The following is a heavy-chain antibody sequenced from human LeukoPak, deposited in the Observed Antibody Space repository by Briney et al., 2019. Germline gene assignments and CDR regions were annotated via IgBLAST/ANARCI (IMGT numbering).Heavy chain of an antibody. V-gene: IGHV1-8*02. Sequence: GASVKVSCKASGYTFTGYYIHWVRQAPGQGLEWMGWINPNSGNTGYAQKFQGRVTMTRNTSISTAYMELSSLRSEDTAVYYCARVPSYDILTGYYIAAFYYYYYGMDVWGQGTTVTVSS. CDR1: GYTFTGYY. CDR2: INPNSGNT. J-gene: IGHJ6*02. D-gene: IGHD3-9*01. CDR3: ARVPSYDILTGYYIAAFYYYYYGMDV.